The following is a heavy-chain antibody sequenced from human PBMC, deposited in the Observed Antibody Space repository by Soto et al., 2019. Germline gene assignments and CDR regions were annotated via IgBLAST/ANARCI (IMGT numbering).Heavy chain of an antibody. Sequence: EVQLVESGGGLVQPGGSLRLSCAASGFTFSLYSMSWVRQAPGKGLEWVSYMSRSSTGMHYEDSVKGRFTISRDDATNEMQLQMNSLRDGDTAVYYCARAVTWGLDVWGQGTTVSISS. CDR1: GFTFSLYS. D-gene: IGHD3-16*01. V-gene: IGHV3-48*02. CDR3: ARAVTWGLDV. CDR2: MSRSSTGM. J-gene: IGHJ6*02.